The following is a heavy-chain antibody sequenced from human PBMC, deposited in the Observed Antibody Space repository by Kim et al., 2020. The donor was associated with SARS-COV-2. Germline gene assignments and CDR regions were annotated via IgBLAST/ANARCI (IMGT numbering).Heavy chain of an antibody. J-gene: IGHJ6*03. CDR1: GGSISSSSYY. D-gene: IGHD1-26*01. CDR2: FYYSGSL. CDR3: VSGSNYSYYYINF. V-gene: IGHV4-39*02. Sequence: SETLSLTCTVSGGSISSSSYYWRWIRQPPGKGLEWIGSFYYSGSLYYNPSLKSRAIIFADTSKNYFFLMWTSATATDTVVYYCVSGSNYSYYYINFWGKG.